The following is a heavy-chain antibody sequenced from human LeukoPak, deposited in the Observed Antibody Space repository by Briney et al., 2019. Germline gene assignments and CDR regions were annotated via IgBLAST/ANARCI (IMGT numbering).Heavy chain of an antibody. CDR2: ISSSGSTI. Sequence: PGGSLRLSCAASGFTFSDYYMSWIRQAPGKGLEWVSYISSSGSTIYYADSVKGRFTISRDNAKNTLYLQMNSLRAEDTAVYYCARAGGSGSSHYYYYYMDVWGKGTTVTISS. CDR3: ARAGGSGSSHYYYYYMDV. D-gene: IGHD3-10*01. CDR1: GFTFSDYY. V-gene: IGHV3-11*04. J-gene: IGHJ6*03.